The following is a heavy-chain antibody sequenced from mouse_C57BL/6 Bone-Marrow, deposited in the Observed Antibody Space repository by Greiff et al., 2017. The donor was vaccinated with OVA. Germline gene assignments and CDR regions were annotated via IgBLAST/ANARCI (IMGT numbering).Heavy chain of an antibody. CDR2: ISSGSSTI. CDR3: ARTYYDYDGYAMDY. D-gene: IGHD2-4*01. CDR1: GFTFSDYG. Sequence: DVHLVESGGGLVKPGGSLKLSCAASGFTFSDYGMHWVRQAPEKGLEWVAYISSGSSTIYYADTVKGRFTISRDNAKNTLFLQMTSLRSEDTAMYYCARTYYDYDGYAMDYWGQGTSVTVSS. V-gene: IGHV5-17*01. J-gene: IGHJ4*01.